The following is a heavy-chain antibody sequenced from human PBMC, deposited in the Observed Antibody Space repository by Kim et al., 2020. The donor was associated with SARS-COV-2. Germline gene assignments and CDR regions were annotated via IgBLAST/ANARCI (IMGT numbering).Heavy chain of an antibody. CDR3: ARALRNYYGSGVYFDY. V-gene: IGHV1-18*01. D-gene: IGHD3-10*01. Sequence: KVQGRVTMTTDTSKSTAYMELRRLRSDDTAVYYCARALRNYYGSGVYFDYWGQGTLVTVSS. J-gene: IGHJ4*02.